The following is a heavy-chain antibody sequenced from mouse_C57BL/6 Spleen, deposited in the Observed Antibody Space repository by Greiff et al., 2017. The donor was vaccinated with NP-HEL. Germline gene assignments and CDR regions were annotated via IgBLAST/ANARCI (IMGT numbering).Heavy chain of an antibody. Sequence: EVHLVESGGGLVKPGGSLKLSCAASGFTFSDYGMHWVRQAPEKGLEWVAYISSGSSTIYSADTVKGRFTFSRCNAKNTLILQMASVRSDDTAMYYCARGTTTVRDWYFDVWGTGTTVTVSS. J-gene: IGHJ1*03. D-gene: IGHD1-1*01. CDR1: GFTFSDYG. CDR2: ISSGSSTI. V-gene: IGHV5-17*01. CDR3: ARGTTTVRDWYFDV.